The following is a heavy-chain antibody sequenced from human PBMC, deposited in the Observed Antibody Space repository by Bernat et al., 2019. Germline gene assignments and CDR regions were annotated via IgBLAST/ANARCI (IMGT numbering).Heavy chain of an antibody. J-gene: IGHJ3*02. Sequence: QVQLQQSGPGLVKPSQTLSLTCAISGDTVSRSGSAWNWIRQSPSKGLEWLGRTYYRSKWYNDYVGSVKSRIIINPDTSRNQFSLQLNSVTPEDTAVYYCASGRYSAVDIWGQGTMVTVSS. CDR3: ASGRYSAVDI. CDR1: GDTVSRSGSA. D-gene: IGHD3-9*01. CDR2: TYYRSKWYN. V-gene: IGHV6-1*01.